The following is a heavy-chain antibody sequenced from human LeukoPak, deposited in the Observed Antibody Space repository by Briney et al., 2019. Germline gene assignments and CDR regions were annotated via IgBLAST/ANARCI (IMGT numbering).Heavy chain of an antibody. CDR2: LWFDGKNQ. V-gene: IGHV3-33*01. Sequence: GGSLRLSCAASGFTFSSFGRHWVRQPPGKGRKWGAELWFDGKNQHFADSVRGRFAISRDNSKNTVYLQINSLRAEDTAVYYCARDRHCVNGVCHSPAGMDVWGQGTTVTVSS. CDR3: ARDRHCVNGVCHSPAGMDV. CDR1: GFTFSSFG. J-gene: IGHJ6*02. D-gene: IGHD2-8*01.